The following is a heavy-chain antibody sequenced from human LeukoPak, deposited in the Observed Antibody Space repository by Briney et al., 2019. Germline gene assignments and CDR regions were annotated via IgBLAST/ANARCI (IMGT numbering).Heavy chain of an antibody. CDR3: AKVRAGWYFDY. CDR1: GFTFSSYA. D-gene: IGHD6-19*01. J-gene: IGHJ4*02. CDR2: ISDSDGNT. Sequence: GGSLRLSCATSGFTFSSYAMSWVRQAPGKWLEWVSIISDSDGNTYYADSVKGRFTISRDKSKTTLYLQMNSLRAEDTAVYYCAKVRAGWYFDYWGQGTLVTVSS. V-gene: IGHV3-23*01.